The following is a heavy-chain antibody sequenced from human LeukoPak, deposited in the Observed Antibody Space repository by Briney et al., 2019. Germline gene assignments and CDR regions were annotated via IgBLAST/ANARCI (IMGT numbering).Heavy chain of an antibody. D-gene: IGHD3-16*01. CDR2: IYYSGST. V-gene: IGHV4-59*01. CDR1: GVSISSYY. J-gene: IGHJ4*02. Sequence: SETLSLTCTVSGVSISSYYWSWIRQPPGKGLEWIGYIYYSGSTNYNPSLKSRVTISVDTTKNQFSLKLSSVTAADTAVYYCARVGLVPYDYWGQGTLVTVSS. CDR3: ARVGLVPYDY.